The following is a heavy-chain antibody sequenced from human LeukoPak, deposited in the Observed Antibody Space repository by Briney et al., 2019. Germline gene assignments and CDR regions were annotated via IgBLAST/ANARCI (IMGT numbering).Heavy chain of an antibody. V-gene: IGHV3-21*01. D-gene: IGHD3-3*01. CDR1: GFTFSTSN. Sequence: PGGSLRLSCAASGFTFSTSNMNWVRQTPEKGLEWVSTITPGGSNMYYHDSVKGRFTISRDNAKNLLFLQMNSLRAEDTAVYYCASWSGSSVLDYWGQGTPVTVSS. CDR3: ASWSGSSVLDY. J-gene: IGHJ4*02. CDR2: ITPGGSNM.